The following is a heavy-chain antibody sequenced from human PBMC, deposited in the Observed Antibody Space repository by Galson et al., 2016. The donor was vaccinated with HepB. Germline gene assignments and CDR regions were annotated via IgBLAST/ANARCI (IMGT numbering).Heavy chain of an antibody. CDR1: GVSISSSDW. V-gene: IGHV4-4*02. D-gene: IGHD2/OR15-2a*01. CDR2: IFHSGRV. CDR3: ARQYWGGPSDY. J-gene: IGHJ4*02. Sequence: ETLSLTCAVSGVSISSSDWWSWVRQPPGQGLEWIGQIFHSGRVNDTPSLASRVTISIDTSNNHFSLRLTSVTAADTALYYCARQYWGGPSDYWGQGTLVTVSS.